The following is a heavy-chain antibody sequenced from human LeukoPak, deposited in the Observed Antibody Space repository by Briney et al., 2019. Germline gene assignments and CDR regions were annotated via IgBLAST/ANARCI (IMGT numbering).Heavy chain of an antibody. CDR1: GYTFTSYG. CDR2: ISAYNGNT. V-gene: IGHV1-18*01. J-gene: IGHJ6*03. D-gene: IGHD1/OR15-1a*01. Sequence: GASVKVSCKASGYTFTSYGISWVRQAPGQGLEWMGWISAYNGNTNYAQKLQGRVTMTTDTSTSTAYMELRSLRSDDTAVYYCTRDLTTRGLLYYYYYMDVWGKGTTVTVSS. CDR3: TRDLTTRGLLYYYYYMDV.